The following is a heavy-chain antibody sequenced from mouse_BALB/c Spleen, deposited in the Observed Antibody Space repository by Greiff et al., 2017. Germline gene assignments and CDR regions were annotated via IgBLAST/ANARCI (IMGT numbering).Heavy chain of an antibody. J-gene: IGHJ4*01. CDR2: ISSGGST. V-gene: IGHV5-6-5*01. CDR1: GFTFSSYA. Sequence: EVMLVESGGGLVKPGGSLKLSCAASGFTFSSYAMSWVRQTPEKRLEWVASISSGGSTYYPDSVKGRFTISRDNARNILYLQMSSLRSEDTAMYYCAREFDFHAMDYWGQGTSVTVSS. D-gene: IGHD2-4*01. CDR3: AREFDFHAMDY.